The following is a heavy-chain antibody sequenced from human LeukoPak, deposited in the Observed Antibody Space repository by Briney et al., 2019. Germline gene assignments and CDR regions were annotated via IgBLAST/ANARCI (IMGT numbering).Heavy chain of an antibody. V-gene: IGHV5-51*01. D-gene: IGHD6-19*01. CDR1: GYSFTNYW. CDR2: IYPGDSDT. CDR3: ARRVRGRSGWSDYHYMDV. Sequence: GESLRISCKASGYSFTNYWIAWVRQMPGKGLEWMGIIYPGDSDTRYSPSFQGQVTISADKSINTAYVQWSSLKASDTAIYYCARRVRGRSGWSDYHYMDVWGKGTTVTVSS. J-gene: IGHJ6*03.